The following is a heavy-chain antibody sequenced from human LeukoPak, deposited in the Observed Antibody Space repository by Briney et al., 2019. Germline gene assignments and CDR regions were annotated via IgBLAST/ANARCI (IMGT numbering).Heavy chain of an antibody. Sequence: PSETLSLTCTVSGYSISSSSYYWGWIRQPPGKGLEWIGSIYYSGSTYYNPSLKSRVTISVDTSKNQFSLKPSSVTAADTAVYYCARPGMVYAFDYWGQGTLVTVSS. J-gene: IGHJ4*02. D-gene: IGHD2-8*01. V-gene: IGHV4-39*01. CDR2: IYYSGST. CDR3: ARPGMVYAFDY. CDR1: GYSISSSSYY.